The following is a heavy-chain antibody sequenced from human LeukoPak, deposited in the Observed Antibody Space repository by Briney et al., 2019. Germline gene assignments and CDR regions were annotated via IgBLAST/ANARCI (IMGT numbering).Heavy chain of an antibody. Sequence: GGSLRLSCAASGFTFSSYGMHWVRQAPGKGLEWVAFIRYDGTNKYYADSVKGRFTISRDNSKNTLYLQMNSLRTEDTAVYYCARVLSGRGSLYSYYYYMDVWGKGTTVTISS. J-gene: IGHJ6*03. D-gene: IGHD3-10*01. CDR3: ARVLSGRGSLYSYYYYMDV. CDR1: GFTFSSYG. V-gene: IGHV3-30*02. CDR2: IRYDGTNK.